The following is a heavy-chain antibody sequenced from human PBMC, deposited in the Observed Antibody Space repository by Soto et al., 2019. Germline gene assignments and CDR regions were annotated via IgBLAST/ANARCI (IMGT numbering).Heavy chain of an antibody. J-gene: IGHJ4*02. V-gene: IGHV3-30-3*01. Sequence: QVQLVESGGGVVQPGRSLRLSCAASGFTFSTYTMQWVRQAPGKGLEWVAVISYDGSNKYYADSVKGRFTISRDNSKNTQYLQMNNLRVEDTAVYSCARESWTRGGRFASWAQGTLVSVPS. D-gene: IGHD6-13*01. CDR1: GFTFSTYT. CDR3: ARESWTRGGRFAS. CDR2: ISYDGSNK.